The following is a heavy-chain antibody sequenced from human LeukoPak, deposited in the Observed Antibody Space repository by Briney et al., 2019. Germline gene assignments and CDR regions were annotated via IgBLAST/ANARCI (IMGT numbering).Heavy chain of an antibody. Sequence: GGSLRLSCAASGFTFKTHAMSWVRQAPGKGPEWVSRIDDSGVIRSYADSVKGRFTISRDNSKMTLTLQMNSLRAEDTAVYYCAKRLKRNYYYHYAMDVWGQGTTVTVSS. D-gene: IGHD3-22*01. CDR1: GFTFKTHA. V-gene: IGHV3-23*01. CDR3: AKRLKRNYYYHYAMDV. CDR2: IDDSGVIR. J-gene: IGHJ6*02.